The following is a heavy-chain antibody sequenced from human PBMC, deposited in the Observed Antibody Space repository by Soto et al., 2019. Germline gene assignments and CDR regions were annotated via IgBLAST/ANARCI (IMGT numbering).Heavy chain of an antibody. CDR2: ISFDGSSQ. Sequence: QVQLVESGGGVVQPGRSLRLSCAASGFMFNAYGMHWVRQAPGKGLEWVAVISFDGSSQYYEESVKGRFTISRDNSQNTLYLQMHSLRAEDRAIYFCVKAGTTAGSCTTPRSFDVWGRGTMVSVSS. D-gene: IGHD1-1*01. CDR1: GFMFNAYG. J-gene: IGHJ3*01. CDR3: VKAGTTAGSCTTPRSFDV. V-gene: IGHV3-30*18.